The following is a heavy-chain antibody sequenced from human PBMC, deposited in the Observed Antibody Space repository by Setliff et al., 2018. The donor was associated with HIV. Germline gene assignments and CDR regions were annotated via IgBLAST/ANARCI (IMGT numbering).Heavy chain of an antibody. CDR2: FNPEDGKT. V-gene: IGHV1-24*01. J-gene: IGHJ4*02. D-gene: IGHD2-15*01. CDR1: GFTLTELS. Sequence: SCKVSGFTLTELSMHWVRQAPGKGLEWMGSFNPEDGKTIYAQKFQGRVTMIEDTSTDTAYMELGRIGSEDTAVYYCTTGLPLFCSGGSCLFDFWGQGTLVTVSS. CDR3: TTGLPLFCSGGSCLFDF.